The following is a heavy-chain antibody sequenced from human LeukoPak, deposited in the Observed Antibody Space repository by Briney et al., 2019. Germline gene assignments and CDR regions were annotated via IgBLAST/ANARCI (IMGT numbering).Heavy chain of an antibody. Sequence: SETLSLTCTVSGGSISTNNYYWGWIRQPPGKGLEWIGSIYFSGGTYYNPSLKSRVTISVDTSRTQFSLKLTSVTAADTAVYYCARRRKIQLWPSGGGDAFDIWGQGTMVTVSS. CDR2: IYFSGGT. CDR3: ARRRKIQLWPSGGGDAFDI. J-gene: IGHJ3*02. CDR1: GGSISTNNYY. D-gene: IGHD5-18*01. V-gene: IGHV4-39*07.